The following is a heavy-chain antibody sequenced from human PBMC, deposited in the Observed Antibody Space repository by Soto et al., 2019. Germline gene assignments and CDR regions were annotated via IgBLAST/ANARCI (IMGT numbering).Heavy chain of an antibody. J-gene: IGHJ6*04. D-gene: IGHD6-6*01. CDR3: ARGQYSSSSRLGGYYYYYGMDV. V-gene: IGHV5-51*01. CDR1: GYSFTSYW. Sequence: PGESLKISCKGSGYSFTSYWIGWVRQMPGKGLEGMGIIYPGDSDTRYSPSFQGQVTISADKSISTAYLQWSSLKASDTAMYYCARGQYSSSSRLGGYYYYYGMDVWGKGTTDTVSS. CDR2: IYPGDSDT.